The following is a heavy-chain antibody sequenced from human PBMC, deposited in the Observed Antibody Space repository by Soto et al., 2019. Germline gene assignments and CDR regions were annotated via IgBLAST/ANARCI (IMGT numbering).Heavy chain of an antibody. CDR2: IIPIFGTA. CDR1: GGTFSSYA. CDR3: ARKWESICYFPSDVDI. Sequence: QVQLVQSGAEVKKPGSSVKVSCKASGGTFSSYAISWVRQAPGQGREWMGGIIPIFGTANDAQKFQGRVTIRADEATSKAYMEVRSMRSEDTAVSYCARKWESICYFPSDVDIWGPVTMVTVSS. J-gene: IGHJ3*02. D-gene: IGHD3-22*01. V-gene: IGHV1-69*01.